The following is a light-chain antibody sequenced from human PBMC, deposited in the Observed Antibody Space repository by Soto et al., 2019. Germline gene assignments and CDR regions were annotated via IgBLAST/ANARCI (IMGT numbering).Light chain of an antibody. J-gene: IGKJ2*03. V-gene: IGKV3-15*01. CDR3: QQYNNWYS. CDR2: GAS. Sequence: EIVMTQSPATLSVSPGERATLSCRASQSVSSNLAWYQQKPGQAPRLLIYGASTRTTGIPARFSGSGSGIEFTLTASSLQSLAFVDYYCQQYNNWYSFGQVTKLEIK. CDR1: QSVSSN.